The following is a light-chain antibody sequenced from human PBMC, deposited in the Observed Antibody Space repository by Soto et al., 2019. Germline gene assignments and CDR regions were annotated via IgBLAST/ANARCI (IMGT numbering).Light chain of an antibody. Sequence: QAVVTQPPSVSGAPGQRVTIPCTGSSSNIGAGYPVHWYQQLPGTAPKLLVAGNRPSGVPDRFSVSKSGASASLAITGLQAEDEADYYCQSYDSSLSRRWVFGGGTKLTVL. J-gene: IGLJ3*02. CDR3: QSYDSSLSRRWV. V-gene: IGLV1-40*03. CDR2: G. CDR1: SSNIGAGYP.